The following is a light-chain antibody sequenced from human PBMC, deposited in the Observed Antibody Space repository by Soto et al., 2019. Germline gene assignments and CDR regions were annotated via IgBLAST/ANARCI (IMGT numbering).Light chain of an antibody. Sequence: YAGTQPASVSGTAGQAITISCTGSNSDVGIYDFVSWYQHHPGRAPKLIVSEVSHRPSGVSNRFSGSKSGNTASLTISGLQSEDEADYYCISYTSDDVRYVFGTGTKVTAL. CDR3: ISYTSDDVRYV. CDR2: EVS. CDR1: NSDVGIYDF. J-gene: IGLJ1*01. V-gene: IGLV2-14*01.